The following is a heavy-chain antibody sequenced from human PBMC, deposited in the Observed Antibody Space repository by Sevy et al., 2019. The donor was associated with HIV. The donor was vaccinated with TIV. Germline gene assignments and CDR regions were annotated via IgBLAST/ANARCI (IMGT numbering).Heavy chain of an antibody. D-gene: IGHD3-16*01. CDR3: AHETFGRFGS. Sequence: GGSLRLSCAASGFTFSANWMNWVRQAPGKGLEWVANIKADGSDIHYVDSVEGRFTISRDNAKNLLFLQMNSLRVEDTAVYSCAHETFGRFGSWGKGTLVSVSS. CDR2: IKADGSDI. J-gene: IGHJ4*02. CDR1: GFTFSANW. V-gene: IGHV3-7*01.